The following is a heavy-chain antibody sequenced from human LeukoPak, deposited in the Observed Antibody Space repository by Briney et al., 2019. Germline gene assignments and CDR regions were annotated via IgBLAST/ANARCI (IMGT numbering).Heavy chain of an antibody. V-gene: IGHV1-69*01. CDR2: IIPIFGTA. D-gene: IGHD6-13*01. J-gene: IGHJ4*02. CDR1: GGTFSRYA. CDR3: ARAPIAAAGTIFDY. Sequence: SVKVSCKASGGTFSRYAISWLRQAAGQGLEWMGGIIPIFGTANYAQKFQGRVTITADESTSTAYMELSSLRSEVTAVYYCARAPIAAAGTIFDYWGQGTLVTASS.